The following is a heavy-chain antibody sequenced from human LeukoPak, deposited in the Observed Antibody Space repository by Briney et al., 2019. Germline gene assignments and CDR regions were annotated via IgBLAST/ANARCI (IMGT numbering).Heavy chain of an antibody. Sequence: TGGSLRLSCAASGFTFSSYAMSWVRQAPGKGLEWVSAISGSGGSTYYADSVKGRFTISRDNSKNTLYLQMNSLRAEDTAVYYCVKFDSSSWYSILDYWGQGTLVTVSS. V-gene: IGHV3-23*01. J-gene: IGHJ4*02. CDR1: GFTFSSYA. D-gene: IGHD6-13*01. CDR3: VKFDSSSWYSILDY. CDR2: ISGSGGST.